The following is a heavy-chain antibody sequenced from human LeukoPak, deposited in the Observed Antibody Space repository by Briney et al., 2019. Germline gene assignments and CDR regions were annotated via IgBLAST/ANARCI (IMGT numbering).Heavy chain of an antibody. CDR1: GFTFSSYA. J-gene: IGHJ4*02. CDR2: ISYDGSNK. D-gene: IGHD6-19*01. V-gene: IGHV3-30-3*01. CDR3: ARGGQQWLELDY. Sequence: GGSLRLSCAASGFTFSSYAMHWVRQAPGKGLEWVAVISYDGSNKYYADSVKGRFTISRDNSKNTLYLQMNSLRAEDTAVYYCARGGQQWLELDYWGQGTLVTVSS.